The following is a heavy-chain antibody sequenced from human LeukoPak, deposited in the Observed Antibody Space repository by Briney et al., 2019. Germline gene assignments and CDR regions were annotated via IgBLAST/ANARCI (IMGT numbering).Heavy chain of an antibody. J-gene: IGHJ4*02. V-gene: IGHV3-30*03. D-gene: IGHD6-19*01. CDR2: IPYDGSNK. Sequence: SGGSLRLSCAASGFTFSSYGMHWVRQAPGKGLEWVAVIPYDGSNKYYADSVKGRFTISRDNAKNTLYLQMNSLRAEDTAVYYCARGSGSGWYETVYFDYWGQGTLVTVSS. CDR1: GFTFSSYG. CDR3: ARGSGSGWYETVYFDY.